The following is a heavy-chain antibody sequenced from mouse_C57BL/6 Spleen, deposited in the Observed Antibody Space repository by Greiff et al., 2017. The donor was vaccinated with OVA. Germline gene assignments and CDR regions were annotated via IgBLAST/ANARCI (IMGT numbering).Heavy chain of an antibody. CDR1: GFTFSSYA. D-gene: IGHD2-4*01. Sequence: EVMLVESGGGLVKPGGSLKLSCAASGFTFSSYAMSWVRQTPEKRLEWVATISDGGRYTYYPDNVKGRFTISRDNAKNNLYLQMSHLKSEDTAMYYCARDRDYDGGDFDYWGQGTTLTVSS. CDR2: ISDGGRYT. CDR3: ARDRDYDGGDFDY. J-gene: IGHJ2*01. V-gene: IGHV5-4*01.